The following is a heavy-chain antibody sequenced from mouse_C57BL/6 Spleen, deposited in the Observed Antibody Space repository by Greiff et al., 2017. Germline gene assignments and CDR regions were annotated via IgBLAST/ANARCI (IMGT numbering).Heavy chain of an antibody. D-gene: IGHD2-5*01. CDR3: ARKGAYSNLFAY. CDR2: INPYNGGT. Sequence: VQLQQSGPVLVKPGASVKMSCKASGYTFTDYYMNWVKQSHGKSLEWIGVINPYNGGTSYNQKFKGKATLTVDKSSSTAYMELNSLTSEDSAVYYCARKGAYSNLFAYWGQGTLVTVSA. CDR1: GYTFTDYY. V-gene: IGHV1-19*01. J-gene: IGHJ3*01.